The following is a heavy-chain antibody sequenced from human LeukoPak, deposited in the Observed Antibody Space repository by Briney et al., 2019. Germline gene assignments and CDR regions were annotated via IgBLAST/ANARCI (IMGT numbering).Heavy chain of an antibody. J-gene: IGHJ5*02. CDR3: ARDGFDFWSGYHISP. V-gene: IGHV4-4*07. Sequence: SETLTLTCTVSGGSISSYYWSWIRQPAGKGLEWIGRIYTSGSTNYNPSLKSRVTMSVDTSKNQSSLKLSSVTAADTAVYYCARDGFDFWSGYHISPWGQGTLVTVSS. CDR2: IYTSGST. D-gene: IGHD3-3*01. CDR1: GGSISSYY.